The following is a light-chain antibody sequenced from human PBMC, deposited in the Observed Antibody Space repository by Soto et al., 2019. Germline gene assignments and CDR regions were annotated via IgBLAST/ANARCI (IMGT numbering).Light chain of an antibody. V-gene: IGKV3-15*01. CDR1: QSVSSN. Sequence: EIVMTQSPATLSVSPGERATLSCRASQSVSSNLAWYQQKPGQAPRLLIYGASTRRTGIPARSRRSGSGTKFTLTISSLQSEDFAVYYCHQYNNWRQTFGQGTNVDIK. CDR3: HQYNNWRQT. J-gene: IGKJ1*01. CDR2: GAS.